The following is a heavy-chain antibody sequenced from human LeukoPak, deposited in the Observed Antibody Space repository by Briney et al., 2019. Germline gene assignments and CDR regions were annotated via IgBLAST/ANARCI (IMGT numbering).Heavy chain of an antibody. D-gene: IGHD3-16*01. CDR1: GFTFGGYA. CDR2: IGSKAYGGTT. V-gene: IGHV3-49*04. CDR3: TRDGPFGGNSYFDY. J-gene: IGHJ4*02. Sequence: GGSLRLSCTASGFTFGGYAMSWVRQAPGKGLEWVGFIGSKAYGGTTEYAASVKGRFTISRDDSKGIAYLQMNSLNTEDTAIYYCTRDGPFGGNSYFDYWGQGTLVTVSS.